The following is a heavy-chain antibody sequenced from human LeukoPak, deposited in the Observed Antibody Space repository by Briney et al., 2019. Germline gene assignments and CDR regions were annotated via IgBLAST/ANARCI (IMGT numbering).Heavy chain of an antibody. V-gene: IGHV1-24*01. CDR1: GYTLTELS. D-gene: IGHD4-17*01. Sequence: ASVKVSCKVSGYTLTELSMHWVRQAPGKRLEWMGGFDPEDGETIYAQKFQGRVTMTEDTSTDTAYMELSSLRSEDTAVYYCATRYGDYAWDFDYWGQGTLVTVSS. CDR2: FDPEDGET. CDR3: ATRYGDYAWDFDY. J-gene: IGHJ4*02.